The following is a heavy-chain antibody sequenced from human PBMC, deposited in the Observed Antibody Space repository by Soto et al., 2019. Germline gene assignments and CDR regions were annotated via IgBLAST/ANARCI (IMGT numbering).Heavy chain of an antibody. Sequence: QVQLVQSGAEVKKPGASVKVSCKTSGYTFSSIGISWVRQAPGQGLEWMGWISPHKDDIYYAQRLQGRVTMTTDTSTSTAYMELRSQRSDDTAVYFCARDLDGSGSYYTNYWGQGTLVTVSS. D-gene: IGHD3-10*01. CDR2: ISPHKDDI. V-gene: IGHV1-18*01. J-gene: IGHJ4*02. CDR3: ARDLDGSGSYYTNY. CDR1: GYTFSSIG.